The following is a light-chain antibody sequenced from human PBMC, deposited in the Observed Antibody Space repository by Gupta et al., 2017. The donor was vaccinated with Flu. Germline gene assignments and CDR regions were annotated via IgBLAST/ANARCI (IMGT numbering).Light chain of an antibody. J-gene: IGKJ1*01. CDR2: WAS. CDR1: QSALYSPNNKNY. Sequence: DIVMTQSPDSLSVSLGERATINCKSSQSALYSPNNKNYLAWYQQKTGQPPKLLIYWASTRESGVPDRFSGSGSGTDFTLTISSLQAEDVAVYSCQQYYSTPPTFGQGTKVEIK. V-gene: IGKV4-1*01. CDR3: QQYYSTPPT.